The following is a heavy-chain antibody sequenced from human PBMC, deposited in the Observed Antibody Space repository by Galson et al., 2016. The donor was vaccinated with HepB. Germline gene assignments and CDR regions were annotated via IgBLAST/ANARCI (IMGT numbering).Heavy chain of an antibody. D-gene: IGHD3-3*01. Sequence: SLTCTVSGGSISSSSYYWGWIRQPPGKGLEWIGSIYYSGNTYFNPSLKSRVTISVDTSKNQFYLNLPSVTAADTTVYYCARQTRIAIFGDAFDIWGQGTMVTVSS. CDR2: IYYSGNT. CDR3: ARQTRIAIFGDAFDI. CDR1: GGSISSSSYY. V-gene: IGHV4-39*01. J-gene: IGHJ3*02.